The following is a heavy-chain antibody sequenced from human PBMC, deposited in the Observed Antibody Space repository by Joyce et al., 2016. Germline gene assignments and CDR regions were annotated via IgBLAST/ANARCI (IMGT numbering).Heavy chain of an antibody. J-gene: IGHJ5*01. D-gene: IGHD3-9*01. CDR3: ARNRYFDWLAS. CDR1: GDATSSGDFY. CDR2: IANTGST. Sequence: QVQLQESGPGLVKPSQTVSLTCTLSGDATSSGDFYWTWIRQSPGKGLEWIGYIANTGSTDYNPSLKSRLTSSPDTSKNQVSLKLTSVTAADTAVYYCARNRYFDWLASWGQGTLVTVSS. V-gene: IGHV4-30-4*01.